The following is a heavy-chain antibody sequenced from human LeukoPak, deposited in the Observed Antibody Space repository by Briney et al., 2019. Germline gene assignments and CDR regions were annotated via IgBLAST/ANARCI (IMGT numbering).Heavy chain of an antibody. J-gene: IGHJ4*02. CDR1: GFTFSSYW. CDR3: ARDGLGSRITMVRGVNYFDY. Sequence: GGSLRLSCAASGFTFSSYWMHWVRQAPGKGLEWVSSISSSSSYIYYADSVKGRFTISRDNAKNSLYLQMNSLRAEDTAVYYCARDGLGSRITMVRGVNYFDYWGQGTLVTVSS. D-gene: IGHD3-10*01. CDR2: ISSSSSYI. V-gene: IGHV3-21*01.